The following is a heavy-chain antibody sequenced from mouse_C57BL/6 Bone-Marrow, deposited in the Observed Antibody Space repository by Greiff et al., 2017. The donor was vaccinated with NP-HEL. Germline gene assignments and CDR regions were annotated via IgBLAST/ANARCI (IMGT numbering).Heavy chain of an antibody. Sequence: QVQLQQPGAELVKPGASVKLSCKASGYTFTSYWMHWVKQRPGQGLEWIGMIHPNSGSTNYNEKFKSKATLTVDKSSSTAYMQLSSLTSEDSAVYYCAREDYYGSSYYFDYWGQGTTLTVSS. CDR3: AREDYYGSSYYFDY. CDR2: IHPNSGST. D-gene: IGHD1-1*01. CDR1: GYTFTSYW. V-gene: IGHV1-64*01. J-gene: IGHJ2*01.